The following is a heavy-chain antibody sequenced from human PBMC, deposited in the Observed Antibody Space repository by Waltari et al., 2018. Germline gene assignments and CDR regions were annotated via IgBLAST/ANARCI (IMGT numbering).Heavy chain of an antibody. CDR3: AKSGYSGSDAFDI. Sequence: EVQLVEPGGGLVQPGRSLSLSCAASGFPFGIYAMRWVRRAPGKGVEWVAAISGSGGSTYYADTVKGRFTISRDNSKNTLYLQMNSLRAEDTAVYYCAKSGYSGSDAFDIWGQGTMVTVSS. CDR2: ISGSGGST. J-gene: IGHJ3*02. CDR1: GFPFGIYA. D-gene: IGHD6-6*01. V-gene: IGHV3-23*04.